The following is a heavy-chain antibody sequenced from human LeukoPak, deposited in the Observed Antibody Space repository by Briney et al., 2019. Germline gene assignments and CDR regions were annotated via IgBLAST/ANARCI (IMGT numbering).Heavy chain of an antibody. J-gene: IGHJ4*02. CDR2: YDTEEAET. CDR3: VTDLDDSADY. D-gene: IGHD1-1*01. Sequence: VTVSFTCSGYNFSEWFIHWLRQPPAKGLGWRGGYDTEEAETVKAPSLKGRLTLTEARVTDTAYMELIGLRSDDRAVYYCVTDLDDSADYWGQGTLVTVS. V-gene: IGHV1-24*01. CDR1: GYNFSEWF.